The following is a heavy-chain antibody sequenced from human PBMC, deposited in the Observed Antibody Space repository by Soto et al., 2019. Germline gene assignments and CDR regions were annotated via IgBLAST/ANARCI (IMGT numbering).Heavy chain of an antibody. CDR2: IYHSGST. V-gene: IGHV4-30-2*01. CDR3: ARVRYSDNWHGLIDF. J-gene: IGHJ4*02. D-gene: IGHD4-4*01. CDR1: GGSSSSGAFS. Sequence: PSETLSLTCTVAGGSSSSGAFSWSWIRQPPGRGLEWIGYIYHSGSTYYIPSLRSRVAISMDRAKNQFSLHLSSETAEDTAVYFCARVRYSDNWHGLIDFWGLGTLVTVSS.